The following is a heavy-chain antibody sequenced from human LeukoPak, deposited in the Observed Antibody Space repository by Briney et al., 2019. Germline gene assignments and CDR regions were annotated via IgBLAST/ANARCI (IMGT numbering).Heavy chain of an antibody. J-gene: IGHJ6*02. V-gene: IGHV1-18*01. CDR1: GYTFTSYG. CDR3: ARDYDVVVVAAEGTDGMDV. Sequence: GASVEVSCKASGYTFTSYGISWVRQAPGQGLEWMGWISAYNGNTNYAQKLQGRVTMTTDTSTSTAYMELRSLRSDDTAVYYCARDYDVVVVAAEGTDGMDVWGQGTTVTVSS. D-gene: IGHD2-15*01. CDR2: ISAYNGNT.